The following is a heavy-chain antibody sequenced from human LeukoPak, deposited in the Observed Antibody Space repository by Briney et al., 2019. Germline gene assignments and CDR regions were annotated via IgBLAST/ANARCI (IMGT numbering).Heavy chain of an antibody. CDR1: GGSISSYY. V-gene: IGHV4-4*07. J-gene: IGHJ5*02. D-gene: IGHD3-10*01. CDR3: AREPAYYYGSGSYYNPNWFDP. Sequence: PSETLSLTCTVSGGSISSYYWSWIRQPAGKGLEWIGRIYTSGSTNYNPSLKSRVTMSVDTSKNQFSLKLSSVTAADTAVYYCAREPAYYYGSGSYYNPNWFDPWGQGTLVTVSS. CDR2: IYTSGST.